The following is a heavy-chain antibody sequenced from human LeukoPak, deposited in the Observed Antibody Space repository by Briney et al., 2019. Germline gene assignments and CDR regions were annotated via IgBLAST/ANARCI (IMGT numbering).Heavy chain of an antibody. CDR2: IYYSGST. J-gene: IGHJ3*02. D-gene: IGHD2-15*01. Sequence: SQTLSLTCTVSGGSISSGGYYWSWIRQHPGKGLEWIGYIYYSGSTYYNPSLKSRVTISVDTSKNQFSPKLSSVTAADTAVYYCATQTRWDAFDIWGQGTMVTVSS. CDR3: ATQTRWDAFDI. V-gene: IGHV4-31*03. CDR1: GGSISSGGYY.